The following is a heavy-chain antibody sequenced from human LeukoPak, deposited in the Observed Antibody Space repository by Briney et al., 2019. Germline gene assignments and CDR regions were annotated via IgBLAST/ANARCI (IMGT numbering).Heavy chain of an antibody. V-gene: IGHV4-59*01. Sequence: SETLSLTCTVSGDSISTSYWSWIRQPPGKGLEWTGYIYYSARTIYNPSLKSRVTISVDTSMAVDTSNIQVSLNLASVTAADTAVYYCARDIAATGNLDCWGQGTLVPVSS. CDR1: GDSISTSY. CDR2: IYYSART. D-gene: IGHD6-13*01. CDR3: ARDIAATGNLDC. J-gene: IGHJ4*02.